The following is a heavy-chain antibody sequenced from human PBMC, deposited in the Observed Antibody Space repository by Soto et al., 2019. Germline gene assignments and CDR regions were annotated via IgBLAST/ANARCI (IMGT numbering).Heavy chain of an antibody. V-gene: IGHV4-4*02. Sequence: QVHLQESGPGLVKPSGTLSLTCDVSGASISSVYWWSWVRQSPGKGLAWIGEISQRGSANYRPSLKSRVTMALDTSKTQFSLRLTSVTAADTAVYYCARYSAVSGNYYFDYWGQGTLVTVSS. CDR3: ARYSAVSGNYYFDY. CDR1: GASISSVYW. J-gene: IGHJ4*02. D-gene: IGHD6-13*01. CDR2: ISQRGSA.